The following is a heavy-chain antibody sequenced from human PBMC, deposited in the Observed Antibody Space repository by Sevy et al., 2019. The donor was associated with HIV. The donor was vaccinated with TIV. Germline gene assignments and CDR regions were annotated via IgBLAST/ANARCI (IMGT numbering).Heavy chain of an antibody. CDR1: GFTFSIYG. V-gene: IGHV3-33*01. J-gene: IGHJ6*02. CDR3: ARDESNNFYYYGLDV. CDR2: IWAGGSEE. Sequence: GGSLRLSCVASGFTFSIYGMHWVRQAPCKGLEWVAVIWAGGSEESYADSVKGRYTISRDDSQNTVYLQMNSLRAEDTAVYYCARDESNNFYYYGLDVWGQGTTVTVSS. D-gene: IGHD3-3*01.